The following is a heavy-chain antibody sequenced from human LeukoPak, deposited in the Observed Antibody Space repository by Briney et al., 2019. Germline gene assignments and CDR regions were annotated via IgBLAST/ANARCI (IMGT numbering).Heavy chain of an antibody. CDR2: ISSSSSYI. CDR3: ARDCSPNSGPYDAFDI. V-gene: IGHV3-21*01. CDR1: GLTFSSYS. D-gene: IGHD2/OR15-2a*01. Sequence: GGSLRLSCAASGLTFSSYSMNWVRQAPGKGLEWVSSISSSSSYIYYANSVKGRFTISRDNAKNSLYLQMNSLRAEDTAVYYCARDCSPNSGPYDAFDIWGQGTMVTVSS. J-gene: IGHJ3*02.